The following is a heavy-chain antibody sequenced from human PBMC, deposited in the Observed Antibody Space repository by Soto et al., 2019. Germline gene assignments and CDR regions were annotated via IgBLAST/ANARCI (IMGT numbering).Heavy chain of an antibody. D-gene: IGHD6-19*01. Sequence: ASVKVSCKASGGTFSSYAISWVRQAPGQGLEWMGGIIPIFCTANYAPKFQGRVKITADESTSTAYMEMSRLRSEDTAVDYCARGRSIAVAGTGYYFDYWGQGTLVTVSS. CDR3: ARGRSIAVAGTGYYFDY. CDR2: IIPIFCTA. CDR1: GGTFSSYA. V-gene: IGHV1-69*13. J-gene: IGHJ4*02.